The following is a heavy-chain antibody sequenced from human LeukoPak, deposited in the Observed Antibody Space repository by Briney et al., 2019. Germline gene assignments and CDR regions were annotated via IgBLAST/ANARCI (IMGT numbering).Heavy chain of an antibody. Sequence: ASVKVSCKASGYTFTSYDINWVRQATGQGLEWMGWMNPNSGNTGYAQKFQGRVTMTRNTSISTAYMELSSLRSEDTAVYYCARGSGYCSSTSCYYYGMDVWGQGTTVTVSS. CDR2: MNPNSGNT. J-gene: IGHJ6*02. D-gene: IGHD2-2*03. V-gene: IGHV1-8*01. CDR1: GYTFTSYD. CDR3: ARGSGYCSSTSCYYYGMDV.